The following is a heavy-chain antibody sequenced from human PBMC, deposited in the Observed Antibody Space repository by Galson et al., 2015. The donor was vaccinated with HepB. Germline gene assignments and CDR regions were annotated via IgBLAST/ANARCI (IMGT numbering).Heavy chain of an antibody. CDR3: ASPSTAYCSSTSCYESWFDP. V-gene: IGHV1-69*13. Sequence: SVKVSCKASGGTFSSYAISWVRQAPGQGLEWMGGIIPIFGTANYAQKFQGRVTITADESTSTAYMELSSLRSEDTAVYYCASPSTAYCSSTSCYESWFDPWGQGTLVTVSS. D-gene: IGHD2-2*01. J-gene: IGHJ5*02. CDR1: GGTFSSYA. CDR2: IIPIFGTA.